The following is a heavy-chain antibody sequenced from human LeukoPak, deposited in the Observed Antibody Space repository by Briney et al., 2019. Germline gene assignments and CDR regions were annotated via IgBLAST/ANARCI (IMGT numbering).Heavy chain of an antibody. V-gene: IGHV4-34*01. CDR3: ARAIAGGRADFDY. J-gene: IGHJ4*02. D-gene: IGHD3-10*01. CDR1: GGSFSRYY. Sequence: SETLSLTCAVNGGSFSRYYWSWIRQPPGKVLEWIGEINHSGSTNYNPSLKSRVTISVDTSKNQFSLKLNSVTAADTAVYYCARAIAGGRADFDYWGQGTLVTVSS. CDR2: INHSGST.